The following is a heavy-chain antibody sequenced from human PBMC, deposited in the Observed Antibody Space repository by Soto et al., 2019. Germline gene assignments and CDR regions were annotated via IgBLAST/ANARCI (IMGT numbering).Heavy chain of an antibody. V-gene: IGHV4-59*01. J-gene: IGHJ6*02. CDR3: ASAPYCSDGSCCESMDV. CDR2: IYYSGST. Sequence: SETLSLTCTVSGGSISSYYWSWIRQPPGKGLEWIGYIYYSGSTNYNPSLKSRVTISVDTSKNQFSLKLSSVTAADTAVYYCASAPYCSDGSCCESMDVWGQGTTVTVSS. CDR1: GGSISSYY. D-gene: IGHD2-15*01.